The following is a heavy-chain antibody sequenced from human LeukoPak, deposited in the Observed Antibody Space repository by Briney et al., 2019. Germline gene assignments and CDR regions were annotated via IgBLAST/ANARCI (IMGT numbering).Heavy chain of an antibody. CDR1: GGTFSSYT. CDR2: IIPILGIA. D-gene: IGHD3-22*01. V-gene: IGHV1-69*02. J-gene: IGHJ5*02. Sequence: SVKVSCKASGGTFSSYTISWVRQAPGQGLEWMGRIIPILGIANYAQKFRGRVTITADKSTSTAYMELSSLRSEDTAVYYCARGSDSSGPGFDPWGQGTLVTVSS. CDR3: ARGSDSSGPGFDP.